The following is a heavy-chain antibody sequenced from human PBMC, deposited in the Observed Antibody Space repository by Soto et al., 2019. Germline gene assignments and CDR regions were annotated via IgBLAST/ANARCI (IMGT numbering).Heavy chain of an antibody. CDR2: ISGSDGNI. CDR1: GFIFRNYA. J-gene: IGHJ4*02. CDR3: AGCQSGRTTHFDN. D-gene: IGHD5-12*01. Sequence: EEQLLESGGGLVQPGGSLRLSCAGSGFIFRNYAMSWVRQAPGKGLEWVSTISGSDGNIYYADSVKGRFTISRDNSKNTLYLQMNSLRAEDTAIYTCAGCQSGRTTHFDNWGQGTLVTVSS. V-gene: IGHV3-23*01.